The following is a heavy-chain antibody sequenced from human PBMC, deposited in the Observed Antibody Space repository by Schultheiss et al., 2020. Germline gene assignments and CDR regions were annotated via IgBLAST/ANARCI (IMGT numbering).Heavy chain of an antibody. D-gene: IGHD3/OR15-3a*01. V-gene: IGHV3-7*03. CDR3: ARDPDGLYGYFDY. J-gene: IGHJ4*02. CDR1: GFTFSRNW. CDR2: IKQDGSEK. Sequence: GGSLRLSCTGSGFTFSRNWMSWVRQAPGKGLEWVANIKQDGSEKYYVDSVKGRFTISRDNAKNSLYLQMNSLRAEDTAVYYCARDPDGLYGYFDYWGQGTLVTVSS.